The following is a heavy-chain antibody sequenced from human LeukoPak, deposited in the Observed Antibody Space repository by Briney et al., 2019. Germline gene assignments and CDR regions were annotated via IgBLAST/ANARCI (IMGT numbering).Heavy chain of an antibody. D-gene: IGHD3-10*01. CDR3: AKGSWVTMVRGIMTNYFDY. CDR2: IWYDGSNK. V-gene: IGHV3-33*06. CDR1: GFTFSSYG. Sequence: GGSLRLSCAASGFTFSSYGMHWVRQAPGKGLEWVAVIWYDGSNKYYADSVKGRFTISRDNSKNTLYLQMNSLRAEDTAVYYCAKGSWVTMVRGIMTNYFDYWGQGTLVTVSS. J-gene: IGHJ4*02.